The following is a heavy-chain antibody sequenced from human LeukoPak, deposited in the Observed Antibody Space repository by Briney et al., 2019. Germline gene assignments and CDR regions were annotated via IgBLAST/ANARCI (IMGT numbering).Heavy chain of an antibody. V-gene: IGHV3-74*01. J-gene: IGHJ4*02. CDR2: INSDGSST. D-gene: IGHD6-19*01. Sequence: PGGSLRLSCAASGFTFSSYWMHWVRHAPGKGLVWVSRINSDGSSTSYADSVKGRFTISRDNAKNTLYLQMNSLRAEDTAVYYCAREPRYSSGTNGFDYWGQGTLVTVSS. CDR1: GFTFSSYW. CDR3: AREPRYSSGTNGFDY.